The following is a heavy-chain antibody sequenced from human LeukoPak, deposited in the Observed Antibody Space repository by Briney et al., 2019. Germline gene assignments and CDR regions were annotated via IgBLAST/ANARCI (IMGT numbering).Heavy chain of an antibody. J-gene: IGHJ4*02. Sequence: GGSLRLSCAASGFTFSSYAMHWVRQAPGKGLEYVSAISSNGGSTYYANSVKGRFTISRDNSKNTLYLQMGSLRAEDMAVYYCARDGGGYSGYVPREYYFDYWGQGTLATVSS. CDR3: ARDGGGYSGYVPREYYFDY. D-gene: IGHD5-12*01. CDR1: GFTFSSYA. V-gene: IGHV3-64*01. CDR2: ISSNGGST.